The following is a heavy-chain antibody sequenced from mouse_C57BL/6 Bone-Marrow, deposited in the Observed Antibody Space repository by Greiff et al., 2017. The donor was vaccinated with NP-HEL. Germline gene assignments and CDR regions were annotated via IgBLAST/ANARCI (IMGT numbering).Heavy chain of an antibody. D-gene: IGHD1-1*01. J-gene: IGHJ2*01. Sequence: VQLKQPGAELVKPGASVKMSCKASGYTFTSYLITWVKQRPGQGLEWIGDIYPGSGSTNYNEKFKSKATLTVDTSSSTAYMQLSSLTSEDSAVYYGASGPPHYYGSDYWGQGTTLTVSS. CDR1: GYTFTSYL. CDR3: ASGPPHYYGSDY. V-gene: IGHV1-55*01. CDR2: IYPGSGST.